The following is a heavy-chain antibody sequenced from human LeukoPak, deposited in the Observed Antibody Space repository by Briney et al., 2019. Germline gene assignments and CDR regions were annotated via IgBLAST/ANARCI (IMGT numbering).Heavy chain of an antibody. J-gene: IGHJ6*04. CDR1: GYTFTSYG. D-gene: IGHD3-10*02. CDR3: AELGITMIGGV. Sequence: ASVKVSCKASGYTFTSYGISWVRQAPGKGLEWMGGFDPEDGETIYAQKFQGRVTMTEDTSTDTAYMELSSLRSEDTAVYYCAELGITMIGGVWGKGTTVTISS. CDR2: FDPEDGET. V-gene: IGHV1-24*01.